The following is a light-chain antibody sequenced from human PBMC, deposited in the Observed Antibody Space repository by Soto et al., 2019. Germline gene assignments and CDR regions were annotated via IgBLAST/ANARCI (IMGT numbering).Light chain of an antibody. CDR3: SSFTSSSTVV. CDR1: RSDVGIYKY. CDR2: EVA. Sequence: QSVLTQPASVSGSPGQSITISCTGTRSDVGIYKYVSWYQQHPGKAPNLMIYEVANRPSGVSNRFSGSKSGNTASLTISGLQAEDEADYYCSSFTSSSTVVFGGGTKVTVL. J-gene: IGLJ2*01. V-gene: IGLV2-14*01.